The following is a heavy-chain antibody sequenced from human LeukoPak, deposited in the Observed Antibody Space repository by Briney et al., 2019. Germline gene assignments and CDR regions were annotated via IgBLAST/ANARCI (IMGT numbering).Heavy chain of an antibody. V-gene: IGHV1-69*04. D-gene: IGHD6-13*01. CDR2: IIPILGIA. CDR3: ARDSSPEGFDY. J-gene: IGHJ4*02. CDR1: GGTFSSYT. Sequence: GASVKVSCKASGGTFSSYTISWVRQAPGQGLEWMGRIIPILGIANYAQKFQGRVTITADKSTSTAYMELSSLRSEDTAVYCCARDSSPEGFDYWGQGTLVTVSS.